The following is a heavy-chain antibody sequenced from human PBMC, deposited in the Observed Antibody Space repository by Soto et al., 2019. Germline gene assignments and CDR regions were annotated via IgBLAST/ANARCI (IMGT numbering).Heavy chain of an antibody. V-gene: IGHV1-69*13. D-gene: IGHD6-6*01. CDR2: IIPIFGTA. CDR1: GGTFSSYA. Sequence: AASVKVSCKASGGTFSSYAISWVRQAPGQGLEWMGGIIPIFGTANYAQKFQGRVTITADESTSTAYMELSSLRSEDTAVYYCARGIAARRGYYYYGMDVWGQGTTVTVSS. CDR3: ARGIAARRGYYYYGMDV. J-gene: IGHJ6*02.